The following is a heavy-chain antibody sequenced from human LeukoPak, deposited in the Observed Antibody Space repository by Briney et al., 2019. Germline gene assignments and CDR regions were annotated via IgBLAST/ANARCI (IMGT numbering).Heavy chain of an antibody. CDR1: GYTFTSYG. Sequence: ASVKVSCKASGYTFTSYGISWVRQAPGQGLEWMGWISAYNGNTNYAQKLQGRVTMTTDTSTSTAYMELRSLRSDDTAVYYCARLIAVALRNYGMDVWGQGTTVTVSS. D-gene: IGHD6-19*01. V-gene: IGHV1-18*01. CDR2: ISAYNGNT. J-gene: IGHJ6*02. CDR3: ARLIAVALRNYGMDV.